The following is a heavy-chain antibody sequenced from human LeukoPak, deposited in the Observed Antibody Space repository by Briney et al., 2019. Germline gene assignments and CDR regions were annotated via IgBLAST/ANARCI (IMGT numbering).Heavy chain of an antibody. Sequence: TGGSLRLSCTASGFTFGDYAMSWFRQAPGKGLEWVGFIRSKAYGGTTEYAASVRGRFTISRDDSKSIAYLQMNSLKTEDTAVYYCTSSGNYFDSGDAFDIWGQGTMVTVSS. D-gene: IGHD3-22*01. CDR1: GFTFGDYA. V-gene: IGHV3-49*03. CDR2: IRSKAYGGTT. CDR3: TSSGNYFDSGDAFDI. J-gene: IGHJ3*02.